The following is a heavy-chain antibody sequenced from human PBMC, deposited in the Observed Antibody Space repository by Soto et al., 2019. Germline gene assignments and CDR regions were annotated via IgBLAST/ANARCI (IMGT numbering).Heavy chain of an antibody. J-gene: IGHJ6*02. D-gene: IGHD2-2*01. CDR3: ARDPNIVLVPAAIYYYYGMDV. V-gene: IGHV3-7*01. CDR1: GFTFSSYW. CDR2: IKQDGSEK. Sequence: EVQLVESGGGLVQPGGSLRLSCAASGFTFSSYWMSWVRQAPGKGLEWVANIKQDGSEKLYVDSVKGRFTISRDNAKNSMYMQMNSLRAEDTAVYYCARDPNIVLVPAAIYYYYGMDVWGQGTTVTVSS.